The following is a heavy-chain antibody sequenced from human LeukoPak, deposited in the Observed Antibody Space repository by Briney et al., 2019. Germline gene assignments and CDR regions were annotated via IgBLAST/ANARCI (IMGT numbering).Heavy chain of an antibody. J-gene: IGHJ1*01. CDR1: GFTFSNYS. CDR2: ISRSTSTI. V-gene: IGHV3-48*02. D-gene: IGHD6-13*01. Sequence: PGGSLRLSCAASGFTFSNYSMNWVRQTPGKGLEWISYISRSTSTIYYADSVKGRFTISRDNAKSSLILQMNGLRDEDTAVYYCARGLYSSSWYVYFQYWGQGTLVTVSS. CDR3: ARGLYSSSWYVYFQY.